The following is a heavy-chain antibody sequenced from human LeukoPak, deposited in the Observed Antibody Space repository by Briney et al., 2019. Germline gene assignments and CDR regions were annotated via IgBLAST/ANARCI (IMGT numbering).Heavy chain of an antibody. D-gene: IGHD7-27*01. CDR1: GFTFSDSF. V-gene: IGHV3-11*04. Sequence: GGSLRLSCAASGFTFSDSFMSWIRQAPGKGLEWISYISSSGRIIYYADSVKGRFTISRDNAKNSLYLQMNSLRVEDTAVYYCARDGRLTGDFVWGYYFDYWAREPWSSSPQ. J-gene: IGHJ4*02. CDR2: ISSSGRII. CDR3: ARDGRLTGDFVWGYYFDY.